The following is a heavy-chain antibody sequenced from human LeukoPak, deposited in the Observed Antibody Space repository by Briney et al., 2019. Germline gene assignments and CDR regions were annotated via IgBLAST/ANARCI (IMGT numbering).Heavy chain of an antibody. J-gene: IGHJ5*02. CDR2: IYPGDSDT. Sequence: GESLKISCKGSGYSFTSYWIGRVRQMPGKGLEWMGIIYPGDSDTRYSPSFQGQVTISADKSISTAYLQWSSLNASDTAMYYCARLGYYDFWSGYYQGSWFDPWGRGTLVTVSS. CDR3: ARLGYYDFWSGYYQGSWFDP. CDR1: GYSFTSYW. D-gene: IGHD3-3*01. V-gene: IGHV5-51*01.